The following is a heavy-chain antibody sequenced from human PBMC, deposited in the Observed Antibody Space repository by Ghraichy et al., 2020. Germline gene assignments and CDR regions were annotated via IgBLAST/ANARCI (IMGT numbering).Heavy chain of an antibody. V-gene: IGHV1-2*02. D-gene: IGHD3-22*01. Sequence: ASVKVSCKASGYTFTGYYMHWVRQAPGKGLEWMGWINPNSGGTNYAQKFQGRVTMTRDTSISTAYMELSRLRSDDTAVYYCARDTLYYDSSGYYPNLDYWGQGTLVTVSS. CDR1: GYTFTGYY. CDR3: ARDTLYYDSSGYYPNLDY. J-gene: IGHJ4*02. CDR2: INPNSGGT.